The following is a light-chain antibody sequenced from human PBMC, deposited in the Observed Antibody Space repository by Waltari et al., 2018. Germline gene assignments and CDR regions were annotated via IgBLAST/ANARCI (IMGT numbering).Light chain of an antibody. Sequence: QSVLTQPASVSGSPGQSITISCTGTSTDVGYYHLASWYQQYPGKAPKVMIYQVNKRPSETSNRFSGSKSGNTASLTISGLQAEDEADYYCCSYADSRTWVFGGGTKLTVL. CDR3: CSYADSRTWV. V-gene: IGLV2-23*02. J-gene: IGLJ3*02. CDR2: QVN. CDR1: STDVGYYHL.